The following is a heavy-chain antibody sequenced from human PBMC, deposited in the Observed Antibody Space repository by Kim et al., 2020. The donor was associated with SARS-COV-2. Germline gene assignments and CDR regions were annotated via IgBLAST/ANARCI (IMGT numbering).Heavy chain of an antibody. D-gene: IGHD3-9*01. V-gene: IGHV3-33*06. J-gene: IGHJ5*02. CDR3: AKDTTQVVLRYFERP. CDR1: GFTFSSYG. Sequence: GGSLRLSCAASGFTFSSYGMHWVRQAPGKGLEWVAVIWYDGSNKYYADSVKGRFTISRDNSKNTLYLQMNSLRAEDTAVYYCAKDTTQVVLRYFERPWGQGTLVTVSS. CDR2: IWYDGSNK.